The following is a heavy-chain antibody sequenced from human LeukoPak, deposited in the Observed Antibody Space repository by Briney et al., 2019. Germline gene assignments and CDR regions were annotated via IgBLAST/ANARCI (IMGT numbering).Heavy chain of an antibody. V-gene: IGHV4-4*02. Sequence: SETLSLTCGVSGGSVTTTYWWTWVRQPPGKGLEWIGEVHLDGRTNYNPSLESRLTMSVDLSENHISLKLTSVTAADTAVYYCAREGGFYRPFNYSGQGILVTVSS. J-gene: IGHJ4*02. D-gene: IGHD3-3*01. CDR1: GGSVTTTYW. CDR3: AREGGFYRPFNY. CDR2: VHLDGRT.